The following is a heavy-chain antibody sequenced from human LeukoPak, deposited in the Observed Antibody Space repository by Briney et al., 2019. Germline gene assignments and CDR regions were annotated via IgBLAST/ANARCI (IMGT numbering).Heavy chain of an antibody. CDR1: GYSFTSYW. V-gene: IGHV5-51*01. J-gene: IGHJ4*02. CDR3: ARMGITFGGVIVSLFDY. Sequence: GESLKISCKGSGYSFTSYWIGWVRQMPGKGLEWMGIIYPGDSDTRYSPSFQGQVTISADKSISTAYLQWSSLKASDTAMYYCARMGITFGGVIVSLFDYWGQGTLVTVSS. D-gene: IGHD3-16*02. CDR2: IYPGDSDT.